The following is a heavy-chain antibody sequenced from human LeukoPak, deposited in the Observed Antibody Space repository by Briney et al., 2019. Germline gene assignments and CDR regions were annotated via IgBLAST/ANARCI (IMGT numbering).Heavy chain of an antibody. CDR1: GFTFNDFG. J-gene: IGHJ4*02. V-gene: IGHV3-20*04. D-gene: IGHD3-22*01. Sequence: GGSLRHSCTASGFTFNDFGMNWVRQIPGKGLEWVSGINWNGDSIGYAASVKGRFTISRDNAKNALYLQMNSLGVDDTAVYYCARAIDFYDSSGYQAYFAYWGQGTPVTVSS. CDR3: ARAIDFYDSSGYQAYFAY. CDR2: INWNGDSI.